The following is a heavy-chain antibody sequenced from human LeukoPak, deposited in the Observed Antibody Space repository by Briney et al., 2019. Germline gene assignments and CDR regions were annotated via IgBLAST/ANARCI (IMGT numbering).Heavy chain of an antibody. D-gene: IGHD6-19*01. V-gene: IGHV4-59*08. CDR3: ARLAVTSIAVAVFDY. J-gene: IGHJ4*02. CDR2: IYYSGST. Sequence: PGGSLRLSCAASGFTFSSYAMSWIRQPPGKGLEWIGYIYYSGSTNYNPSLKSRVTISVDTSKNQFSLKLSSVTAADTAVYYCARLAVTSIAVAVFDYWGQGTLVTVSS. CDR1: GFTFSSYA.